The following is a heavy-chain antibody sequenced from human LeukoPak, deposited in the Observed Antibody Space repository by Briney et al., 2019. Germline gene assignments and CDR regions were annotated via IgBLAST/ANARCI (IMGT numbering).Heavy chain of an antibody. CDR2: IYYSGST. V-gene: IGHV4-39*07. J-gene: IGHJ3*02. CDR1: DGSISSSSYY. D-gene: IGHD3-22*01. CDR3: ARAYYDSSGYHI. Sequence: SETLSLTCTVSDGSISSSSYYWGWIRQPPGKGLEWIGSIYYSGSTHYNPALKSRVTISVDTSKKQFSLKLRSVTAADTAVYYCARAYYDSSGYHIWGQGTMVTVSS.